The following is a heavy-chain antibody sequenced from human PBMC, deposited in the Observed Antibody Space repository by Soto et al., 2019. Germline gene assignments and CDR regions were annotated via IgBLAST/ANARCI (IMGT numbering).Heavy chain of an antibody. V-gene: IGHV6-1*01. D-gene: IGHD2-15*01. Sequence: SQTLSLTCDISGDSVSSNSAASNWIRQSPSRGLEWLGRTSYRSKWYNDYAVSVKSRITINPDTSKNQFSLQLNSVTPEDTAMYYCARLECSGGSCYHADYWGQGTLVTVSS. CDR3: ARLECSGGSCYHADY. J-gene: IGHJ4*02. CDR2: TSYRSKWYN. CDR1: GDSVSSNSAA.